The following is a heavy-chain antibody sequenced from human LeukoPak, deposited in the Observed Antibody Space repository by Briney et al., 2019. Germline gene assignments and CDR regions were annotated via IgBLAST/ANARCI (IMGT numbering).Heavy chain of an antibody. D-gene: IGHD6-13*01. Sequence: GSLRLSCAASGFTFSSYEMNWVRQAPGKGLEWVSYISSSAGTIYYADSVRGRFTISRDNAKNSLYLQMNSLRADDTAVYYCARGESSWTFDYWGQGTLVSASS. CDR3: ARGESSWTFDY. J-gene: IGHJ4*02. CDR2: ISSSAGTI. V-gene: IGHV3-48*03. CDR1: GFTFSSYE.